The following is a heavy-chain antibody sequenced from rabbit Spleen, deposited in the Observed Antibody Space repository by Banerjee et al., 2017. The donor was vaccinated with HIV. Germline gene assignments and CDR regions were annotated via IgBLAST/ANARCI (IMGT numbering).Heavy chain of an antibody. CDR1: GFPFSEKAV. Sequence: QEQLVESGGGLVKPGASLTLTCKASGFPFSEKAVMCWVRQAPGKGLTWIACINVLTGKAVYASWAKGRFTISKTSSTTVTLQMTSLTAADTATCFCARGIAYGYAGDSYPPYGMDLWAQAPSSPS. CDR3: ARGIAYGYAGDSYPPYGMDL. CDR2: INVLTGKA. V-gene: IGHV1S45*01. J-gene: IGHJ6*01. D-gene: IGHD6-1*01.